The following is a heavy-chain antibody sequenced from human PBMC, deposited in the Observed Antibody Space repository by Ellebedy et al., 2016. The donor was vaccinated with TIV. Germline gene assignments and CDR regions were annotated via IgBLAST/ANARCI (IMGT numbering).Heavy chain of an antibody. Sequence: GESLKISCAASGFTFRSYDMHWVRQATGKGLEWVSAIGTAGDTYYPGSVKGRFTISRENAKNSLYLQMNSLRAEDTAVYYCARARFGDTAVDYWGQGTLVTVSS. CDR3: ARARFGDTAVDY. CDR2: IGTAGDT. V-gene: IGHV3-13*01. D-gene: IGHD5-18*01. J-gene: IGHJ4*02. CDR1: GFTFRSYD.